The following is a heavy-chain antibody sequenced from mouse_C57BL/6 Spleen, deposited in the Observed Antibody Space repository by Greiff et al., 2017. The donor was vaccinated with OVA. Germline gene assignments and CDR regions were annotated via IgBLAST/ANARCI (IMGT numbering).Heavy chain of an antibody. D-gene: IGHD3-2*02. J-gene: IGHJ3*01. V-gene: IGHV1-81*01. CDR2: IYPRSGNT. CDR3: ARLGAQASAY. Sequence: VKLLESGAELARPGASVKLSCKASGYTFTSYGISWVKQRTGQGLEWIGEIYPRSGNTYYNEKFKGKATLTADKSSSTAYMELRSLTSEDSAVYFCARLGAQASAYWGQGTLVTVSA. CDR1: GYTFTSYG.